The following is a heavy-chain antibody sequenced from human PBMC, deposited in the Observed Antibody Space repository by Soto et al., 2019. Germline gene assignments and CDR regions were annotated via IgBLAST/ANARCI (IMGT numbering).Heavy chain of an antibody. D-gene: IGHD2-2*01. CDR1: GYTFTCYY. J-gene: IGHJ6*03. CDR2: INPNSGGT. Sequence: GASVKVSCKASGYTFTCYYMHWVRQAPGQGLEWMGWINPNSGGTNYAQKFQGWVTMTRDTSISTAYMELSRLRSDDTAVYYCARGVVGCSSTSCYSYYYYYYYMDVWGKGTTVTVSS. V-gene: IGHV1-2*04. CDR3: ARGVVGCSSTSCYSYYYYYYYMDV.